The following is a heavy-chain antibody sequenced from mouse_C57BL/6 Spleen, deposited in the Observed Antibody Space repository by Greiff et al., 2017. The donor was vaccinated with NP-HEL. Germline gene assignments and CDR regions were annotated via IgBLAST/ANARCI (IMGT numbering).Heavy chain of an antibody. D-gene: IGHD2-2*01. V-gene: IGHV1-55*01. Sequence: VQLQQSGAELVKPGASVKMSCKASGYTFTSYWITWVKQRPGQGLEWIGDIYPGSGSTNYNEKFKSKATLTVDTSSSTAYMQLSSLTSEDSAVYYCARNHYGYDDYFDYWGQGTTLTVSS. CDR3: ARNHYGYDDYFDY. J-gene: IGHJ2*01. CDR2: IYPGSGST. CDR1: GYTFTSYW.